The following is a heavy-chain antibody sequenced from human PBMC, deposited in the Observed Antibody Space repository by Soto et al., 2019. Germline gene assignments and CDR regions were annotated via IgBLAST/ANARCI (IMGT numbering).Heavy chain of an antibody. CDR2: ISHSGSP. D-gene: IGHD2-8*01. V-gene: IGHV4-30-2*06. CDR1: GGSVSSGGYS. CDR3: TRGVLA. Sequence: QVQLQESASGVVRPSQTLSVTCSVSGGSVSSGGYSWSWIRQSPGKGLEWIGFISHSGSPDYNPSLKSRLTISVDKPKNQISLEVSSVTAADTAVYYCTRGVLAWGPGTLVTVSS. J-gene: IGHJ5*02.